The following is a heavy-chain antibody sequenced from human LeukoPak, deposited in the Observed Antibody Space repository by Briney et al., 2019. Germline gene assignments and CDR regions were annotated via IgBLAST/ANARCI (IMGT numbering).Heavy chain of an antibody. V-gene: IGHV3-30*02. CDR3: AKGLMYYYDSSGYGWFDP. CDR1: GFTFSSYG. J-gene: IGHJ5*02. D-gene: IGHD3-22*01. CDR2: IRYDGSNK. Sequence: GGSLRLSCAASGFTFSSYGMHWVRQAPGKGLEWVAFIRYDGSNKYYADSVKGRFTISRDNSKNTLYLQMNSLRAEDTAVYYCAKGLMYYYDSSGYGWFDPWGQGTLVTVSS.